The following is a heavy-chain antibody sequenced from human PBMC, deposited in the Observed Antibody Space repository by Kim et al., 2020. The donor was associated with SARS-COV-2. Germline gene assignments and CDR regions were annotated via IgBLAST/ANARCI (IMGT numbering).Heavy chain of an antibody. Sequence: SVKVSCKASGGTFSSYAISWVRQAPGQGLEWMGGIIPIFGTANYAQKFQGRVTITADESTSTAYMELSSLRSEDTAVYYCARDDVAAAGTPSGFFFDYWGQGTLVTVSS. V-gene: IGHV1-69*13. J-gene: IGHJ4*02. CDR2: IIPIFGTA. D-gene: IGHD6-13*01. CDR3: ARDDVAAAGTPSGFFFDY. CDR1: GGTFSSYA.